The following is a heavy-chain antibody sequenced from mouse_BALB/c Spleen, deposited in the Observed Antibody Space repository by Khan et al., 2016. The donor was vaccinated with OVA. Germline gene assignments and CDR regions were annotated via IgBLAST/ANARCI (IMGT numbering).Heavy chain of an antibody. V-gene: IGHV2-9*02. Sequence: VQLVESGPGLVAPSQSLSITCTVSGFSLSSFGIYWVRQPPGKGLEWLGVIWAGGDTNYNSALMSRLSISKDNSKSQVFLKMNSLQTDDTAVYCCARDGYYFDYWGQGTTLTVSS. CDR1: GFSLSSFG. CDR2: IWAGGDT. D-gene: IGHD2-2*01. CDR3: ARDGYYFDY. J-gene: IGHJ2*01.